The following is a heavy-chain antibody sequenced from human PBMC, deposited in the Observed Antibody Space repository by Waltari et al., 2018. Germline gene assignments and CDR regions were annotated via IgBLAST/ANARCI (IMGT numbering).Heavy chain of an antibody. CDR3: ARDPGGESIAARLLDY. Sequence: EVQLVESGGGLVQPGGSLRLSCAASGFTFSSYEMNWVRQAPGKGLEWVSYISSSGSTIYYADSVKVRFTISRDNAKNSLYLQMNSLRAEDTAVYYCARDPGGESIAARLLDYWGQGTLVTVSS. J-gene: IGHJ4*02. CDR1: GFTFSSYE. D-gene: IGHD6-6*01. CDR2: ISSSGSTI. V-gene: IGHV3-48*03.